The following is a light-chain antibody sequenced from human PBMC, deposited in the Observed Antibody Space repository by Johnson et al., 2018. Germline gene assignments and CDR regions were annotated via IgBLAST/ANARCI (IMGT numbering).Light chain of an antibody. CDR1: SSNIGNNY. V-gene: IGLV1-51*02. CDR2: ENN. CDR3: GTWDSSFSSGNV. Sequence: QSVLTQPPSVSAAPGQKVTISCSGSSSNIGNNYVSWYQQLPGTAPKLLIYENNKRPSGIPDRFSGSKSGTSATLGINGLQTGDEADYYCGTWDSSFSSGNVVGTGAKFTAL. J-gene: IGLJ1*01.